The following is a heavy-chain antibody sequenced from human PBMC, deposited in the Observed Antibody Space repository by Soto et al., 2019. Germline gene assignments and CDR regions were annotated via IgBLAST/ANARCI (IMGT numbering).Heavy chain of an antibody. CDR2: TTGSGANK. CDR3: AKDGDFGEDGPPEYFEH. CDR1: GFTFKNYA. D-gene: IGHD4-17*01. Sequence: EVNLLESGGGVVQPGESLRLSCVGSGFTFKNYAMTWVRQAPGKGLEWVSGTTGSGANKHYADSVRGRFTISRDNSKKTLYLEMKSLRVEDTAVYYCAKDGDFGEDGPPEYFEHWGQGTLVTVSS. J-gene: IGHJ1*01. V-gene: IGHV3-23*01.